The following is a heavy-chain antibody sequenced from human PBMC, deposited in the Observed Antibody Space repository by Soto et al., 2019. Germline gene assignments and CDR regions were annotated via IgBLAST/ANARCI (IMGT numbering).Heavy chain of an antibody. CDR1: GGTFSSYA. D-gene: IGHD6-19*01. CDR2: IIPIFGTA. Sequence: QVQLVQSGAEVKKPGSSVKVSCKASGGTFSSYAISWVRQAPGQGLEWMGGIIPIFGTANYAQKFQGRVTITADKSTSTAYMELSSLRSEVTAVYYCARSMAGQWLVLRSFDYWGQGTLVTVSS. CDR3: ARSMAGQWLVLRSFDY. J-gene: IGHJ4*02. V-gene: IGHV1-69*06.